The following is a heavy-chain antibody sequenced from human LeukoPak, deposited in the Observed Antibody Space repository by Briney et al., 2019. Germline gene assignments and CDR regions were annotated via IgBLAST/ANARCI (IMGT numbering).Heavy chain of an antibody. CDR1: GYTFTGYY. CDR2: INPNSGGT. V-gene: IGHV1-2*06. Sequence: GASVKVSCKASGYTFTGYYMHCVRQAPGQGLEWMGRINPNSGGTNYAQKFQGRVTMTRDTSISTAYMELSRLRSDDTAVYYCARSKDYYDSSGYLPSDYWGQGTLVTVPS. D-gene: IGHD3-22*01. CDR3: ARSKDYYDSSGYLPSDY. J-gene: IGHJ4*02.